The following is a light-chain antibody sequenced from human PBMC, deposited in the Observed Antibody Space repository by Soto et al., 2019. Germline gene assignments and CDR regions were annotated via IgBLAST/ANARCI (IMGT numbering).Light chain of an antibody. CDR2: DAS. Sequence: ELVMTQSPATLSVSPGETATLSCRASQSVSSNLAWYQQKPGQAPRLLISDASTRAAGLPARFSGSGSGTEFTLTISSLQSEDFAGYFCQKSNNWPKTFGQGTKVDIK. CDR1: QSVSSN. CDR3: QKSNNWPKT. V-gene: IGKV3-15*01. J-gene: IGKJ1*01.